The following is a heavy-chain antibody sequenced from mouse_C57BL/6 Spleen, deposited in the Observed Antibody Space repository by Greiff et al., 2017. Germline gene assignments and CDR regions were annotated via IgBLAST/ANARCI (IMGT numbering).Heavy chain of an antibody. V-gene: IGHV14-2*01. J-gene: IGHJ4*01. D-gene: IGHD1-1*01. CDR2: IDPETGGT. CDR3: DCANCGSSHYYAMDY. CDR1: GFNIKDYY. Sequence: VQLQQSGAELVKPGASVKLSCTASGFNIKDYYMHWVKQRPEQGLEWIGRIDPETGGTKYAPQFQGKATITADKSSNTAYLQLRSLTSEDTAVYACDCANCGSSHYYAMDYWGQGTSVTVSS.